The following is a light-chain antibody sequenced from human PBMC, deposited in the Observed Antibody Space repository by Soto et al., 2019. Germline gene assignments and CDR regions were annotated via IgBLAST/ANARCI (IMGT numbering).Light chain of an antibody. CDR3: QSYDTSLTSWV. V-gene: IGLV1-40*01. CDR1: SSNIGAGFD. CDR2: GNR. J-gene: IGLJ3*02. Sequence: QSVLTQPPSVSGAPGQRVTISCTGSSSNIGAGFDVHWYQQLPGTVPRLLVYGNRNRPSGVPGRFSGSKSGTSASLAIAGLQAEDEADYYGQSYDTSLTSWVFGGGTKLTVL.